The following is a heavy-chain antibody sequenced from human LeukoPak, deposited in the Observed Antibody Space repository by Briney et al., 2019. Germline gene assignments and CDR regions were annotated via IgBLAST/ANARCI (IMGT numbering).Heavy chain of an antibody. D-gene: IGHD3-10*01. CDR2: IYYSGST. CDR1: GGSISSGGYY. V-gene: IGHV4-31*03. CDR3: ASLWFGELFFDY. Sequence: SETLSLTCTVSGGSISSGGYYWSWIRQHPGKGLEWIGYIYYSGSTYYNPSLKSRVTISVDTSKNQFSLKLSSVTAAGTAVYYCASLWFGELFFDYWGQGTLVTVSS. J-gene: IGHJ4*02.